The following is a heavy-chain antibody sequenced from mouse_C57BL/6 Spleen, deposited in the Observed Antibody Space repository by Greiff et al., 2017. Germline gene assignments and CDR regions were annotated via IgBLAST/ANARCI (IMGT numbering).Heavy chain of an antibody. V-gene: IGHV1-80*01. Sequence: VQLQQSGAELVKPGASVKISCKASGYAFSSYWMNWVKQRPGKGLEGIGQIYPGDGDTNYNGKFKGKATLTADKSSSTAYMQLSSLTSEDSAVYFCARGDYDTSFAYWGQGTLVTVSA. J-gene: IGHJ3*01. CDR3: ARGDYDTSFAY. CDR2: IYPGDGDT. CDR1: GYAFSSYW. D-gene: IGHD2-4*01.